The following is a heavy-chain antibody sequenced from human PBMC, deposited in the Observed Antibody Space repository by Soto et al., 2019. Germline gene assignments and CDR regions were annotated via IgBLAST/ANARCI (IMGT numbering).Heavy chain of an antibody. CDR3: AKGQGSSWYEIDY. J-gene: IGHJ4*02. V-gene: IGHV3-23*01. CDR1: GLTFIYAW. Sequence: GGSLRLSCAASGLTFIYAWMTWVRQAPGKGLEWVSTISGSGGSTYYADSVKGRFTISRDNSKNTLYLQMNSLRAEDTAVYYCAKGQGSSWYEIDYWGQGTLVTVSS. D-gene: IGHD6-13*01. CDR2: ISGSGGST.